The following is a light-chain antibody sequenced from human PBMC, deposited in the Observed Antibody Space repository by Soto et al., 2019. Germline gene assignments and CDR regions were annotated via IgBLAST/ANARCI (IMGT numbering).Light chain of an antibody. V-gene: IGLV2-11*01. CDR3: CSFAGSATLYV. CDR1: SSDAGGYNY. Sequence: QSVLTQPRSVSGSPGQSVTISCTGTSSDAGGYNYVSWYQQHPGKAPKLIIYDVSERPSGVPDRFSGSKSGNTASLTISGLQAEDEADYFCCSFAGSATLYVFGIGTKVTVL. CDR2: DVS. J-gene: IGLJ1*01.